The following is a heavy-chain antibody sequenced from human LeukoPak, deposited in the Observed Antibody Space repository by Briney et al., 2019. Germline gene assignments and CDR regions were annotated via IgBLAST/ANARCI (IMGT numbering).Heavy chain of an antibody. CDR2: ISGSGGST. V-gene: IGHV3-23*01. CDR1: GFTFSSYG. D-gene: IGHD6-19*01. CDR3: AKVHSGWYEYFDY. J-gene: IGHJ4*02. Sequence: GGTLRLSCAASGFTFSSYGMNWVRQAPGKGLEWVSAISGSGGSTYYADSVKGRFTISRDNSKNTLYLQMNSLRAEDTAVYYCAKVHSGWYEYFDYWGQGTLVTVSS.